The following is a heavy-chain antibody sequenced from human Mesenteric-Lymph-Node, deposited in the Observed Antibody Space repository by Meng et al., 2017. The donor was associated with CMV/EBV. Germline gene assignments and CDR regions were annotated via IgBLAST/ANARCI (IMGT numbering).Heavy chain of an antibody. V-gene: IGHV3-30*02. CDR1: GFTFSNYG. Sequence: GGSLRLSCAASGFTFSNYGMHWVRQAPGKGLEWVAFIRYDGSNKYYADSVKGRFTISRDNSKNTLYLQMNSLRAEDTAVYYCAKGYCSSTSCSGGYWGQGTLVTVSS. CDR3: AKGYCSSTSCSGGY. CDR2: IRYDGSNK. D-gene: IGHD2-2*01. J-gene: IGHJ4*02.